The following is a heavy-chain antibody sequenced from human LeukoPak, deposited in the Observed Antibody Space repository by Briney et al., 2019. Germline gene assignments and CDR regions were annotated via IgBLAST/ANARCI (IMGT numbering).Heavy chain of an antibody. CDR2: ISSSGSTI. D-gene: IGHD3-22*01. CDR1: GGSFSGYY. J-gene: IGHJ4*02. CDR3: ARAPLRITMIVVVDYFDY. Sequence: LSLTCAVYGGSFSGYYWSWIRQAPGKGLEWVSYISSSGSTIYYADSVKGRFTISRDNAKNSLYLQMNSLRAEDTAVYYCARAPLRITMIVVVDYFDYWGQGTLVTVSS. V-gene: IGHV3-11*01.